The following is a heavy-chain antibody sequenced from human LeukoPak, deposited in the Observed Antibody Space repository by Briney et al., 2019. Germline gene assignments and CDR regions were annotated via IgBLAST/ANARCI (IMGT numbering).Heavy chain of an antibody. J-gene: IGHJ5*02. D-gene: IGHD2-2*01. CDR3: ARDIVVVPAAKEENWFDP. CDR2: IIPIFGTA. CDR1: GGTFSSYA. V-gene: IGHV1-69*13. Sequence: SVKVSCKASGGTFSSYAISWARQAPGQGLEWMGGIIPIFGTANYAQKFRGRVTITADESTSTAYMELSSLRSEDTAVYYCARDIVVVPAAKEENWFDPWGQGTLVTVSS.